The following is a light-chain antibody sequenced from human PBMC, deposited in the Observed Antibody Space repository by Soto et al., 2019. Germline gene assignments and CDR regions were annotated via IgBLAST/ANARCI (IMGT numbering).Light chain of an antibody. V-gene: IGKV3-20*01. CDR2: GAS. J-gene: IGKJ4*01. CDR1: QSVSSSY. Sequence: EIVLTQSPDTLSLSPGERATLSCRASQSVSSSYLAWYQQKPGQAPRLLIYGASIRATGIPDRFSGSESGTDFTLTISRLEPEDFAVYYCQQYTSSQLTFGGGTKVEIK. CDR3: QQYTSSQLT.